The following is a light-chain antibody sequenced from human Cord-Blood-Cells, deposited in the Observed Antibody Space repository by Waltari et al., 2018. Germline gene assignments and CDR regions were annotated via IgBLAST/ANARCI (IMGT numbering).Light chain of an antibody. CDR1: QSVSSN. V-gene: IGKV3-15*01. CDR3: QQYNIWAPYS. CDR2: GAS. Sequence: EIVMTPSPATLSVSPGERATLSCRASQSVSSNLAWYQQKPGQAPRLLIYGASTRATGIPARVSGSGSGTEFTLTISSLQSEDFAVYYCQQYNIWAPYSFGQGTKLEIK. J-gene: IGKJ2*03.